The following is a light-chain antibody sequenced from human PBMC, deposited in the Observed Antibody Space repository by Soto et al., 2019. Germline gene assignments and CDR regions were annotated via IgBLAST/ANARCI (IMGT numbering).Light chain of an antibody. Sequence: EIVLTQSPGTLSLSPGERATLSCMASQSVSSSYLAWYQQKPGQAPRLLIYGASSRATGIPDRFSGSGSGTEFTLTISSLQSEDFSTYYCQQGSTTPITFGLGTRLEIK. J-gene: IGKJ5*01. CDR1: QSVSSSY. V-gene: IGKV3-20*01. CDR2: GAS. CDR3: QQGSTTPIT.